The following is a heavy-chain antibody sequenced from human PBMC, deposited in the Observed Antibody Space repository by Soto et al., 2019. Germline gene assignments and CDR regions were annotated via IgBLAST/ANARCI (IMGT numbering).Heavy chain of an antibody. Sequence: SETLSLTCAVYGGSFSGYYWSWIRQPPGKGLEWIGEINHSGSTNYNPSLKSRVTISVDTSKNQFSLKLSSVTAADTAVYYCARGRFSGYYNWFDPWGQGTLVTVSS. CDR1: GGSFSGYY. J-gene: IGHJ5*02. CDR3: ARGRFSGYYNWFDP. V-gene: IGHV4-34*01. CDR2: INHSGST. D-gene: IGHD3-22*01.